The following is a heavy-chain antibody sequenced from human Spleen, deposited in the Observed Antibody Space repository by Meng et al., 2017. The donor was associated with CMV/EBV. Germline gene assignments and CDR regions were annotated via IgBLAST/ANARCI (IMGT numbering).Heavy chain of an antibody. D-gene: IGHD3-16*02. CDR3: ARGYPTGFFSANDY. CDR1: GGPVSSSSYY. CDR2: IYYTGTT. Sequence: GSLRLSCTVSGGPVSSSSYYWGWIRQPPGKGLEWIGTIYYTGTTYYNPSLRSRVTISIDRSSSQVSLKVTSVTDADTAVYYCARGYPTGFFSANDYWGHGTLVTVSS. J-gene: IGHJ4*01. V-gene: IGHV4-39*07.